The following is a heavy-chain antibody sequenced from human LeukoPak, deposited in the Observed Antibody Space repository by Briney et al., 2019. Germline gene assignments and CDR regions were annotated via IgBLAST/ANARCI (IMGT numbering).Heavy chain of an antibody. CDR2: INPNSGGT. CDR3: ARDRLPFLGYCSGGSCSVAFDI. CDR1: GYTFTGYY. V-gene: IGHV1-2*06. D-gene: IGHD2-15*01. Sequence: ASVKVSCKASGYTFTGYYVHWVRQAPGQGLEWMGRINPNSGGTIYAQKFQGRVTMTRDTSISTAYMELSRLRSDDTAVYYCARDRLPFLGYCSGGSCSVAFDIWGQGTMVTVSS. J-gene: IGHJ3*02.